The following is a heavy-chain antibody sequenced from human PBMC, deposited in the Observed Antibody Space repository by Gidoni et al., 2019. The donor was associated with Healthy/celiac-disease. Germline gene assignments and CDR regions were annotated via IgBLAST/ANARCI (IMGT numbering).Heavy chain of an antibody. Sequence: QVQLVQSGAEVKKPGASVKVSCKASGYTFTGYYMHWVRQAPGQGLEWMGWINPNSGGTNYAQKFQGWVTMTRDTSISTAYMELSRLRSDDTAVYYCARDAYSSSPLYRYYYGMDVWGQGTTVTVSS. CDR1: GYTFTGYY. V-gene: IGHV1-2*04. J-gene: IGHJ6*02. CDR2: INPNSGGT. CDR3: ARDAYSSSPLYRYYYGMDV. D-gene: IGHD6-13*01.